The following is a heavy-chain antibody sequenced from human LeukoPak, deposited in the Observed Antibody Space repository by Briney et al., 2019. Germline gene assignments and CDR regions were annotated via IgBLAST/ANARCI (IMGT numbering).Heavy chain of an antibody. CDR2: MNPNSGNT. D-gene: IGHD3-9*01. Sequence: ASVKVSCKASGYTFTSYDINWVRQATGQGLEWMGWMNPNSGNTGYAQKFQGRVTMTRNTSISTAYMELSSLRSDDTTVYYCARRMSAFYDILTGYYTLGGLDYWGQGTLVTVSS. J-gene: IGHJ4*02. V-gene: IGHV1-8*01. CDR3: ARRMSAFYDILTGYYTLGGLDY. CDR1: GYTFTSYD.